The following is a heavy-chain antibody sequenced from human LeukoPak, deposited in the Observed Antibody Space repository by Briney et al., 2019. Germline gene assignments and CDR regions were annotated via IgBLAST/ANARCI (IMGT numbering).Heavy chain of an antibody. Sequence: ASVTVSCKASGYTFTDYYLHWVRQAPGQGLEWMGWINAKNGGTEYAQKFQGRVTLTRDTSISTAYMVLTSLRYDDTAVYYCARVTSGTYHYWGQVTLVTISS. V-gene: IGHV1-2*02. J-gene: IGHJ4*02. D-gene: IGHD1-26*01. CDR1: GYTFTDYY. CDR3: ARVTSGTYHY. CDR2: INAKNGGT.